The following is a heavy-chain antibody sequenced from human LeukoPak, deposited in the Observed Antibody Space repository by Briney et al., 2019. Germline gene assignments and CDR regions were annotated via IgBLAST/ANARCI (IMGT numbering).Heavy chain of an antibody. J-gene: IGHJ4*02. CDR2: IYYSGST. CDR1: GGSISSSSYY. Sequence: SETLSLTCTVSGGSISSSSYYWGWIRQPPGKGLEWIGSIYYSGSTYYNPSLKSRVTISVDTSKNQFSLKLSSVTAADTAVYYCARRLRNLYYFDYWGQGTLVTVSS. CDR3: ARRLRNLYYFDY. V-gene: IGHV4-39*01. D-gene: IGHD4-17*01.